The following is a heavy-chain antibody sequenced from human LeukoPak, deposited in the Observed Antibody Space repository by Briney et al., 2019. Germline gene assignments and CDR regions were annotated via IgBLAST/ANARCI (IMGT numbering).Heavy chain of an antibody. CDR1: GYTFTGYY. V-gene: IGHV1-2*06. D-gene: IGHD3-10*01. CDR2: IDPNSGGT. CDR3: ARDDPITMVRGSSNY. Sequence: ASVKVSCKASGYTFTGYYMHWVRQAPGHGLEWMGRIDPNSGGTNYAQKFQGRVTMTRDTSISTAYMELSRLRSDDTAVYYCARDDPITMVRGSSNYWGQGTLVTVSS. J-gene: IGHJ4*02.